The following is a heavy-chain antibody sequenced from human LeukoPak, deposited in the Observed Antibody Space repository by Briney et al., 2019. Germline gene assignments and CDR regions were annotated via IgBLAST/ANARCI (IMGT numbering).Heavy chain of an antibody. D-gene: IGHD3-22*01. CDR2: IYYNGDT. CDR3: TREGHDRSGYFLDF. V-gene: IGHV4-59*12. Sequence: PSETLSLTCIVSGGSISGYHWGWVRQPPGKGLEYISFIYYNGDTNYNPSLRSRVTFSVATSKLEATVRLSSVTASDTAVYYCTREGHDRSGYFLDFWGQGTLVTVSS. J-gene: IGHJ4*02. CDR1: GGSISGYH.